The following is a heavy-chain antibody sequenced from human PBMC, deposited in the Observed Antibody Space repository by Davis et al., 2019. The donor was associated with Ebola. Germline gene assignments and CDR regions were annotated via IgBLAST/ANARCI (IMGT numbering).Heavy chain of an antibody. CDR2: INPCSGNT. D-gene: IGHD2-8*01. CDR1: GYTFTSYG. CDR3: ARDGWMVYAINGFDP. Sequence: AASVKVSCKASGYTFTSYGISWVRRAPGQGLEWMGWINPCSGNTNYAQKFQGRVTMTTDTSTSTAYMELRSLRTDDTAVYYCARDGWMVYAINGFDPWGQGTLVTVSS. V-gene: IGHV1-18*04. J-gene: IGHJ5*02.